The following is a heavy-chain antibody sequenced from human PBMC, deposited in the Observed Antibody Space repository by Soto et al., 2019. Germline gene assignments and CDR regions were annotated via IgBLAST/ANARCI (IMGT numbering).Heavy chain of an antibody. D-gene: IGHD2-15*01. J-gene: IGHJ4*02. CDR1: GGSFSGYY. Sequence: SETLSLTCAVYGGSFSGYYWSWIRQPPGKGLEWIGEINHSGSTNYNPSLKSRVTISVDTSKNQFSRKLSSVTAADTAVYYCARVGIYCSGGSCYSSEFDYWGQGTLVTVSS. CDR2: INHSGST. CDR3: ARVGIYCSGGSCYSSEFDY. V-gene: IGHV4-34*01.